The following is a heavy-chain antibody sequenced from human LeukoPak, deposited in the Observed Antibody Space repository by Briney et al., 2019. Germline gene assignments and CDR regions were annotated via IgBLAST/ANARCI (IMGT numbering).Heavy chain of an antibody. Sequence: SETLSLTCSLSGVSVGSAGSYWTWIRQPPGSGLEWLGYVYYSGNSNYNPILKSRVTMSLDPSNNQFSLKLSSVTAADTAVYYCASSQSQSGSYRYYFAYWGQGTLVAVSS. CDR1: GVSVGSAGSY. J-gene: IGHJ4*02. CDR3: ASSQSQSGSYRYYFAY. CDR2: VYYSGNS. D-gene: IGHD3-16*02. V-gene: IGHV4-61*08.